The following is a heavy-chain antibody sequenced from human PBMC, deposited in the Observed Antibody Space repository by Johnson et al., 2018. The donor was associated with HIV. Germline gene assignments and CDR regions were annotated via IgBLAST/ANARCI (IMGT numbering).Heavy chain of an antibody. Sequence: VQLVESGGGLVQSGGSLRLSCAASGFTFRTYWMHWVRQAPGKGLVWVSRINSDGSSTTYADSVKGRFTQISMFLQISSLRVVDTAVYFCARLDEGWTAFDIWGQGTMVTVSS. D-gene: IGHD2-15*01. CDR1: GFTFRTYW. J-gene: IGHJ3*02. CDR2: INSDGSST. CDR3: ARLDEGWTAFDI. V-gene: IGHV3-74*02.